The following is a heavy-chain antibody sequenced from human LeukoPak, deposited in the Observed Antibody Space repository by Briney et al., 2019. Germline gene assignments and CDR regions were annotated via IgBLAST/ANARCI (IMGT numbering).Heavy chain of an antibody. CDR1: GYICTSYW. D-gene: IGHD1-26*01. CDR2: IYPGDSDT. J-gene: IGHJ6*03. V-gene: IGHV5-51*01. CDR3: ARLGYSGSQWGYYYYYMDG. Sequence: KSGASLQISCKDSGYICTSYWICWVRQLPGKGLEWMGIIYPGDSDTRYSPSFQGQVTISADKSISTAYLQWSSVKASDTAMYYCARLGYSGSQWGYYYYYMDGWGKGTTGTISS.